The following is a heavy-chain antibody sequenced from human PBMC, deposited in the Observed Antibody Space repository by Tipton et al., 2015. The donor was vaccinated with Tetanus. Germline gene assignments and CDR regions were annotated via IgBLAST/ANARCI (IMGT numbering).Heavy chain of an antibody. Sequence: QVQLVQSEPEVKKPGASVKVSCKASGYTFTHYGISWVRQAPGQGLEWVGWISPFTGDTEYAQNLQDRLILTTDTSTATAYVEVRSLTSDDTAVYYCARDRAVPVQAYGTDVWGQGTSVTVSS. CDR3: ARDRAVPVQAYGTDV. CDR2: ISPFTGDT. D-gene: IGHD6-19*01. V-gene: IGHV1-18*01. CDR1: GYTFTHYG. J-gene: IGHJ6*02.